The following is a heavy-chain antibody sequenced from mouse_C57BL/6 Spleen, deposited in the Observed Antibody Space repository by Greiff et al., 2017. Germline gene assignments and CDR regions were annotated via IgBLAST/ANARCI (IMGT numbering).Heavy chain of an antibody. Sequence: EVQLQQSGPELVKPGASVKISCKASGYTFTDYYMNWVKQSPGQSLEWIGDINPNNGGTSYNQKFKGKATLTVDKSSSTAYMELRSLTSEDSAVYYCARAAQVYFDYWGQGTTLTVSS. CDR1: GYTFTDYY. CDR3: ARAAQVYFDY. V-gene: IGHV1-26*01. J-gene: IGHJ2*01. D-gene: IGHD3-2*02. CDR2: INPNNGGT.